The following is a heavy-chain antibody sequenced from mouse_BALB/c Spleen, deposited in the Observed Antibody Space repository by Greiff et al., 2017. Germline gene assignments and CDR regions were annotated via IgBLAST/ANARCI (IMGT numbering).Heavy chain of an antibody. J-gene: IGHJ3*01. CDR1: GYSITSGYY. CDR2: ISYDGSN. CDR3: ATRRAWFAY. V-gene: IGHV3-6*02. Sequence: EVKLQESGPGLVKPSQSLSLTCSVTGYSITSGYYWNWIRQFPGNKLEWMGYISYDGSNNYNPSLKNRISITRDTSKNQFFLKLNSVTTEDTATYYCATRRAWFAYWGQGTLVAVSA.